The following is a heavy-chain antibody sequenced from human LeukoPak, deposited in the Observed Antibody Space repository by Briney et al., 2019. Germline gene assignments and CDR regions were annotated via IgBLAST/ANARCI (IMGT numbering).Heavy chain of an antibody. CDR1: GYTFSGYY. J-gene: IGHJ4*02. CDR2: INPNSGGT. D-gene: IGHD6-19*01. CDR3: ARVGWYVGFDY. Sequence: ASEKVSRKASGYTFSGYYMHWVRQAPGQGLEWMGWINPNSGGTSYAQKFQGRVTMTRDTSISTAYMELSRLRSDDTAVYYCARVGWYVGFDYWGQGTLVTVSS. V-gene: IGHV1-2*02.